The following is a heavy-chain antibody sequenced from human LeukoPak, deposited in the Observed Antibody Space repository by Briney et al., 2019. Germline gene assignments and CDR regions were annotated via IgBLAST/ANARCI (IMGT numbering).Heavy chain of an antibody. Sequence: GESLKISCKGYGYTFYGYWIGWVRQRPGEDLEWMGIIYPDDSQTSYGPSFQGQVTISADKSINTAYLQWSSLKASDTAMYYCARFGGATFSAALWDKWGQGTLVTVSS. V-gene: IGHV5-51*01. CDR1: GYTFYGYW. J-gene: IGHJ4*02. CDR3: ARFGGATFSAALWDK. CDR2: IYPDDSQT. D-gene: IGHD6-13*01.